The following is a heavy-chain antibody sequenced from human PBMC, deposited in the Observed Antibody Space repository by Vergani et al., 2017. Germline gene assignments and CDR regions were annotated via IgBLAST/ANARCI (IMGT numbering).Heavy chain of an antibody. CDR1: GDSISSNNC. J-gene: IGHJ4*02. Sequence: QVQLQESGPGLVKPSQTLSLTCTVSGDSISSNNCWTWVRQPPGKGLEWIGEICHTEDTKYSPSLKSRVTVSVDASRNLFSLRLNSVTAADTAVYYCATIGYRRWGYYFDYWGQGILVTVSS. CDR3: ATIGYRRWGYYFDY. CDR2: ICHTEDT. D-gene: IGHD2-2*02. V-gene: IGHV4-4*02.